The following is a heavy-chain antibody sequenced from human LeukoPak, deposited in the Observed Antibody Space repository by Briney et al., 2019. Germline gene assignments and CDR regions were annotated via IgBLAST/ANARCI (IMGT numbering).Heavy chain of an antibody. Sequence: SETLSLTCTVSGGSISSSSYYWGWIRQPPGKGLEWIGSICYSGSTYYNPSLKSRVTISVDTSKNQFSLKLSSVTAADTAVYYCARRLSSSWYNWFDPWGQGTLVTVSS. CDR2: ICYSGST. CDR1: GGSISSSSYY. CDR3: ARRLSSSWYNWFDP. J-gene: IGHJ5*02. V-gene: IGHV4-39*01. D-gene: IGHD6-13*01.